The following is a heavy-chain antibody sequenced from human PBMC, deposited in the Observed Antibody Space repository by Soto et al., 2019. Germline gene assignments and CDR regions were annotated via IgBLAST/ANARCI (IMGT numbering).Heavy chain of an antibody. CDR2: INGRGDYT. Sequence: GGPLRPSCEASVFTFSNVVMSWGGQAPGGVLEWVSSINGRGDYTYHAVSVKGKFTISSDNSKSTLYLRMNSLRTEDTVIYYCAGTMAAGYWGEGTLVTVSS. J-gene: IGHJ4*02. CDR1: VFTFSNVV. V-gene: IGHV3-23*01. CDR3: AGTMAAGY. D-gene: IGHD3-10*01.